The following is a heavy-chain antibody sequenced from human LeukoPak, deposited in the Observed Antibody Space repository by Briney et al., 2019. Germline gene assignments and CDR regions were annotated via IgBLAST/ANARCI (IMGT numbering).Heavy chain of an antibody. V-gene: IGHV3-11*01. CDR1: GFIFSDYY. Sequence: GSLRLSCAASGFIFSDYYMSWIRQAPGKGLEWVSYISSSGSTIFYADSVRGRFTISRDNAKNSLFLQMNSLRAEDTAVYYCARDLRECSDGSCYIFDYWGQGTLVTVSS. CDR3: ARDLRECSDGSCYIFDY. D-gene: IGHD2-15*01. J-gene: IGHJ4*02. CDR2: ISSSGSTI.